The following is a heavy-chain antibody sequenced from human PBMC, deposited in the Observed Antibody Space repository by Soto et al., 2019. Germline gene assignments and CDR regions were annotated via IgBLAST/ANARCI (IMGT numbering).Heavy chain of an antibody. CDR1: GGSISSYY. J-gene: IGHJ6*03. Sequence: QVQLQESGPGLVKPSETLSLTCTVSGGSISSYYWSWIRQPPGKGLEWIGYIYYSGSPNYNPSLKSRVTISVDTSKNQFSLKLSSVTAADTAVYYCARHVYYYYMDVWGKGSTVTVSS. CDR2: IYYSGSP. V-gene: IGHV4-59*08. CDR3: ARHVYYYYMDV.